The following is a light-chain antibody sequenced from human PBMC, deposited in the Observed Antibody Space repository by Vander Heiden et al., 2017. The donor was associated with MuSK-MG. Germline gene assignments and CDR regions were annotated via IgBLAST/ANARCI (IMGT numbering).Light chain of an antibody. Sequence: QSALTQPASVSGSPGQSITISCAGSISDIGAYNYVSWYQQHPGNAPKLIIYDVANRPSGVSDRFSGAKSGTTASLTISGLQPEDEADYYCSSYTRSTTLVFGGGTKLTVL. J-gene: IGLJ2*01. V-gene: IGLV2-14*03. CDR3: SSYTRSTTLV. CDR1: ISDIGAYNY. CDR2: DVA.